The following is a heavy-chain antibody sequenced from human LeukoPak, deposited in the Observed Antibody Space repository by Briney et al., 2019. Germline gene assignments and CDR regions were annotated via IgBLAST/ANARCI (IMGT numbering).Heavy chain of an antibody. CDR1: GYTFTSYY. Sequence: VASVKVSCKASGYTFTSYYMHWVRQAPGQGLEWMGIINPSGGSTSYAQKFQGRATMTTDTSTSTAYMELRSLRSDDTAVYYCARGGDIAVAGTMDFDYWGQGTLVTVSS. CDR3: ARGGDIAVAGTMDFDY. J-gene: IGHJ4*02. D-gene: IGHD6-19*01. CDR2: INPSGGST. V-gene: IGHV1-46*01.